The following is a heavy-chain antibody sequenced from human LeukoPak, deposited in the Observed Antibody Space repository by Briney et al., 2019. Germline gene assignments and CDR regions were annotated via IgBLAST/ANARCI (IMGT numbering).Heavy chain of an antibody. D-gene: IGHD3-22*01. J-gene: IGHJ6*02. CDR2: IIPIFGTA. Sequence: SVKVSCKASGGTFSSYAISWVRQAPGQGLEWMGGIIPIFGTANYAQKFQGRVTITADESTSTAYMELSSLRSEDTAVYYCASGWIVDLRCGMDVWGQGTTVTVSS. CDR1: GGTFSSYA. V-gene: IGHV1-69*13. CDR3: ASGWIVDLRCGMDV.